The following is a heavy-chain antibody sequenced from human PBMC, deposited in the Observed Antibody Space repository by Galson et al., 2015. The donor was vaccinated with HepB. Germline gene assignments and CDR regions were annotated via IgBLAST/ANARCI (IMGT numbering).Heavy chain of an antibody. CDR1: TSHT. J-gene: IGHJ4*02. Sequence: TSHTLDWLRQAHGQGPEWVGRINTYNGQTEFAQKFQGRVTMTIETSTSTAYMELRSLRSDDTAVYYCARRNFDEEAFDYWGQGTLVTVSS. V-gene: IGHV1-18*01. CDR2: INTYNGQT. CDR3: ARRNFDEEAFDY.